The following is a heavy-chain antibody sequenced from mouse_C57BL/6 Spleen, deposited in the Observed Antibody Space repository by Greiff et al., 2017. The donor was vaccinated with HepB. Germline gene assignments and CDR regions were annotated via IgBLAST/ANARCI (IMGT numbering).Heavy chain of an antibody. J-gene: IGHJ2*01. CDR1: GYTFTSYW. CDR2: INPSNGGT. D-gene: IGHD1-1*02. CDR3: ARVFTIDGYFDY. V-gene: IGHV1-53*01. Sequence: QVQLQQPGTELVKPGASVKLSCKASGYTFTSYWMHWVKQRPGQGLEWIGNINPSNGGTNYNEKFKSKATMTVDKSASTAYMQLSSLTSEDSAVYYCARVFTIDGYFDYWGQGTTLTVSS.